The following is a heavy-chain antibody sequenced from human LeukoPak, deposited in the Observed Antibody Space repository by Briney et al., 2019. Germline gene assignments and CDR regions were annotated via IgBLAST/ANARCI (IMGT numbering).Heavy chain of an antibody. CDR3: ARDLSVGSKPDLGFDY. J-gene: IGHJ4*02. V-gene: IGHV3-21*01. D-gene: IGHD1-26*01. CDR1: GFTFSSYS. Sequence: GGSLRLSCAASGFTFSSYSINWVRQAPGKGLEWVSSISSSSSYIYYADSVKGRFTISRDNAKNSLYLQMNSLRAEDTAVYYCARDLSVGSKPDLGFDYWGQGTLVTVSS. CDR2: ISSSSSYI.